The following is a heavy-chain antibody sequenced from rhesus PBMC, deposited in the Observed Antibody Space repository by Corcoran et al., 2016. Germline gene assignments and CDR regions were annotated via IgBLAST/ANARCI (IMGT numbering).Heavy chain of an antibody. D-gene: IGHD6-13*01. J-gene: IGHJ4*01. CDR3: ASDWSSRY. V-gene: IGHV4-173*01. CDR1: GGSISSNY. Sequence: QLQLQESGPGLVKPSETLSLTCTVSGGSISSNYWSWIRQSPGKGLEWVGRISSSSGSTDYHPALKSRVTISTDTSKNQCSLKLTSVTAADTAVYFCASDWSSRYWGQGVLVTVSS. CDR2: ISSSSGST.